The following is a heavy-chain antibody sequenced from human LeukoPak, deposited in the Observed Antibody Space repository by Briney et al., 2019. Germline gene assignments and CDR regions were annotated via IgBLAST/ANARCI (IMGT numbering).Heavy chain of an antibody. D-gene: IGHD6-13*01. V-gene: IGHV1-69*13. CDR2: IFPIFGTA. CDR3: ARDHKQLNRYSSWEDWFDP. CDR1: GGTFSSYA. J-gene: IGHJ5*02. Sequence: ASVKVSCKASGGTFSSYAISWVRQAPGQGLEWMGGIFPIFGTANYAQKFQGRVTITADESTSTAYMELSSLRSEDTAVYYCARDHKQLNRYSSWEDWFDPWGQGTLVTVSS.